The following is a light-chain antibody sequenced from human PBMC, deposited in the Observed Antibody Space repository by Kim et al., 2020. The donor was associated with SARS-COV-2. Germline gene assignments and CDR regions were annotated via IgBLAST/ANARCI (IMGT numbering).Light chain of an antibody. J-gene: IGLJ2*01. CDR2: YDS. CDR3: QVWDSGSDHPV. CDR1: NIGDKS. Sequence: SYELTQPPSESVAPGKTASITCGGDNIGDKSVHWYQQRPGWAPVLVMYYDSDRPSGIPERFSGPNSGNTATLTISKVEAGDEADYYCQVWDSGSDHPVFGGGTQLTVL. V-gene: IGLV3-21*04.